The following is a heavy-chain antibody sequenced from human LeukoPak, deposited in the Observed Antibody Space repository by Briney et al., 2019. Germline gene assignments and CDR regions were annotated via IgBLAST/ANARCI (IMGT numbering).Heavy chain of an antibody. CDR1: GFTFSNYA. V-gene: IGHV3-30*03. D-gene: IGHD5-24*01. J-gene: IGHJ4*02. Sequence: PGGSLRLSCVASGFTFSNYAMHWVRQAPGKGLEWVAVISDDGSNNYYADSVKGRFTISRDNSKNTLFLQVKSLRVDDTAIYYCARGLDGFNYRSYFVSWGQGTLVTVSS. CDR2: ISDDGSNN. CDR3: ARGLDGFNYRSYFVS.